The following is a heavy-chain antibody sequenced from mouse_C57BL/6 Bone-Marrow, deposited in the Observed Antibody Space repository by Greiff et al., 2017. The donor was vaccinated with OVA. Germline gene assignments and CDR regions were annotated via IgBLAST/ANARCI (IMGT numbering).Heavy chain of an antibody. CDR2: ISSGSSTI. Sequence: EVMLVESGGGLVKPGGSLKLSCAASGFTFSDYGMHWVRQAPGKGLEWVAYISSGSSTIYYADTVKGRFTISRDNAKNTLFLQMTGLRAEDTAMYDCASYGSSPWFAYWGQGTLVTVSA. J-gene: IGHJ3*01. CDR1: GFTFSDYG. CDR3: ASYGSSPWFAY. D-gene: IGHD1-1*01. V-gene: IGHV5-17*01.